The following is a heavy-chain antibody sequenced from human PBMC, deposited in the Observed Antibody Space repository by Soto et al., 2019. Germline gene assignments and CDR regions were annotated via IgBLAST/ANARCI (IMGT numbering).Heavy chain of an antibody. J-gene: IGHJ4*02. V-gene: IGHV3-30*18. CDR3: AKIQHIVVVTAPPDY. CDR2: ISYDGSNK. CDR1: GFTFSDYY. D-gene: IGHD2-21*02. Sequence: QVQLVESGGGLVKPGGSLRLSCAASGFTFSDYYMSWIRQAPGKGLEWVAVISYDGSNKYYADSVKGRFTISRDNSKNTLYLQMNSLRAEDTAVYYCAKIQHIVVVTAPPDYWGQGTLVTVSS.